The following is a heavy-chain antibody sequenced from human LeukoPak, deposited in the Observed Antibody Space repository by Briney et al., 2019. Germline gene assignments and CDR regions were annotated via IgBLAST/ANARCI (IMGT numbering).Heavy chain of an antibody. J-gene: IGHJ6*02. Sequence: ASVKVSCKASGYTFTSYDINWMRQATGQGLEWMGWMNPNSGNTGYAQKFQGRVTMTRNTSISTAYMELSSLRSEDTAVYYCARGRHSSSESYYGMDVWGQGTTVTVSS. CDR3: ARGRHSSSESYYGMDV. D-gene: IGHD6-6*01. CDR2: MNPNSGNT. CDR1: GYTFTSYD. V-gene: IGHV1-8*01.